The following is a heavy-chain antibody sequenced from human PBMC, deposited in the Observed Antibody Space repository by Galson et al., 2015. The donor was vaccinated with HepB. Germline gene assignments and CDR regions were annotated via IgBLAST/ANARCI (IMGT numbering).Heavy chain of an antibody. CDR2: IIPIFGTA. D-gene: IGHD2-2*01. V-gene: IGHV1-69*13. J-gene: IGHJ3*01. CDR1: GGTFRSNA. CDR3: ARPRASTWVKDGLDL. Sequence: SVKVSCKASGGTFRSNAISWVRQAPGQGLEWMGGIIPIFGTANYGQKFQGRVTITADESTSTAYMELSSLRSDDTALYYCARPRASTWVKDGLDLWGQGTMVTVSS.